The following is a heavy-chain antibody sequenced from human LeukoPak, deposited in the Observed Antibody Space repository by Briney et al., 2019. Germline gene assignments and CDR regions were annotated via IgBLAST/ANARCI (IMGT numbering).Heavy chain of an antibody. CDR1: GGSISSGGYC. D-gene: IGHD3-22*01. CDR3: ARVSAYYYDSSGYQYYFDY. Sequence: PAETLSLTCAVSGGSISSGGYCWGWIRERAGKGREWIGYIYDSGTTYYNPSLKTRVTISVDTSSNPFSLQLSSVTAADTAVYYCARVSAYYYDSSGYQYYFDYWGQGTLVTVSS. J-gene: IGHJ4*02. CDR2: IYDSGTT. V-gene: IGHV4-30-2*01.